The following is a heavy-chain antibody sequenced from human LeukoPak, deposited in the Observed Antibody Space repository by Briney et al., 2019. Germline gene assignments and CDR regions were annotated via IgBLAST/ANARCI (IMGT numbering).Heavy chain of an antibody. CDR1: GFTFSSYA. D-gene: IGHD3-16*01. CDR2: ISGSGGST. Sequence: PGGSLRLSCAASGFTFSSYAMSWVRQAPGKGLEWVSAISGSGGSTYYADSVKGRFTISRDNSKNTLYLQMNSLRAEDTAVYYCARGLGIMITFGGIPLDYWGQGTLVTVSS. V-gene: IGHV3-23*01. CDR3: ARGLGIMITFGGIPLDY. J-gene: IGHJ4*02.